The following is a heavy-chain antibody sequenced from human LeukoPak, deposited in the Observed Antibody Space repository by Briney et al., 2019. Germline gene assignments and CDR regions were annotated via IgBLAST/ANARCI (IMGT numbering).Heavy chain of an antibody. J-gene: IGHJ6*02. CDR3: ARDLTYYGSGPPTYGMDV. CDR2: IYYSGST. V-gene: IGHV4-59*01. Sequence: SEALSLTCTVSGGSISSYYWSWIRQPPGKGLEWIGYIYYSGSTNYNPSLKSRVTISVDTSKNQFSLKLSSVTAADTAVYYCARDLTYYGSGPPTYGMDVWGQGTTVTVSS. D-gene: IGHD3-10*01. CDR1: GGSISSYY.